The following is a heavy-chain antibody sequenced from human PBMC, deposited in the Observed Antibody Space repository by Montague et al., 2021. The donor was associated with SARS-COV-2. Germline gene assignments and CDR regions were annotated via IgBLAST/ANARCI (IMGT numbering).Heavy chain of an antibody. CDR1: GDSVSSNIAT. J-gene: IGHJ2*01. Sequence: CAISGDSVSSNIATWNWIRQSPSRGLEWLGRTYYRSKWYNDYAVSVKSRVIINPDTSNNRISLQSNSVTPEDTAVYHCARAYCGGDCYFYWYFDLRGRGTLVTVSS. CDR2: TYYRSKWYN. CDR3: ARAYCGGDCYFYWYFDL. V-gene: IGHV6-1*01. D-gene: IGHD2-21*02.